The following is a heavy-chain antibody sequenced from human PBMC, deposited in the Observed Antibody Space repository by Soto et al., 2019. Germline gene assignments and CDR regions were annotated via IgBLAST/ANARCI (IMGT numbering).Heavy chain of an antibody. CDR2: IHYSGTT. CDR3: AREGGTVTGSLDV. J-gene: IGHJ3*01. D-gene: IGHD1-1*01. V-gene: IGHV4-30-4*01. CDR1: GDSISGSDFY. Sequence: QVGLQETGPGLVKPSQTLSLTCAVSGDSISGSDFYWDWIRQSPGKGLEWIGYIHYSGTTYYNPSLKSRVTFSVDSSNTQFALSLTSVTAADTAVYYCAREGGTVTGSLDVWGRGTMVIVSS.